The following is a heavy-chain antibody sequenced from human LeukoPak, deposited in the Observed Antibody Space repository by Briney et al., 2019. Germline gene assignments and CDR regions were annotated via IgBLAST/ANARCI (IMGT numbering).Heavy chain of an antibody. CDR2: ISYDGSNK. CDR3: ARTTTPHYYGSGGYALGY. J-gene: IGHJ4*02. Sequence: GGSLTLSCAASGFTFSTYDMHWVRQGTGKGLEWVAFISYDGSNKYYGDSVKGRFTISRDNSKNTLYLQMSSLSAEDTAVYYCARTTTPHYYGSGGYALGYWGQGTLVTVPS. CDR1: GFTFSTYD. D-gene: IGHD3-10*01. V-gene: IGHV3-30-3*01.